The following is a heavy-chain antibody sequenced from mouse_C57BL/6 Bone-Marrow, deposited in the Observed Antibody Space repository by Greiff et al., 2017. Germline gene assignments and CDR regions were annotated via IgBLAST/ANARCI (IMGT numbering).Heavy chain of an antibody. CDR1: GYTFTSYD. CDR2: IYPRDGST. D-gene: IGHD2-3*01. J-gene: IGHJ3*01. CDR3: ARVRLLRGGTFFAY. Sequence: VKLQESGPELVKPGASVKLSCKASGYTFTSYDINWVKQRPGQGLEWIGWIYPRDGSTKYNEKFKGKATLTVDASSSTAYMELHSLTSEASAVYVCARVRLLRGGTFFAYWGQGILVTVSA. V-gene: IGHV1-85*01.